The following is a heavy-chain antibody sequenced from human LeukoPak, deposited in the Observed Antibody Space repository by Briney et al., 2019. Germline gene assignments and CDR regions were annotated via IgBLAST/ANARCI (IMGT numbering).Heavy chain of an antibody. CDR1: GFTFSSYA. D-gene: IGHD3-3*01. Sequence: PGGSLRLSCAASGFTFSSYAMSWVRQAPGKGLEWVSTISGSGGSTYYADSVKGRFTISRDNSKNTLYLQMNSLRAEDTAVYYCAKGRGITIFGVVSPFDYWGQGTLVTVSS. CDR3: AKGRGITIFGVVSPFDY. J-gene: IGHJ4*02. V-gene: IGHV3-23*01. CDR2: ISGSGGST.